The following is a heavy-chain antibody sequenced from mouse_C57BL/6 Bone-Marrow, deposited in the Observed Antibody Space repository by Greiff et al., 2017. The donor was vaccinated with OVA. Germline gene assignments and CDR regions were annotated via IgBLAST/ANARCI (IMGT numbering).Heavy chain of an antibody. V-gene: IGHV1-52*01. CDR3: ARGGFYGSSYGFAY. D-gene: IGHD1-1*01. J-gene: IGHJ3*01. Sequence: QVQLQQPGAELVRPGSSVKLSCKASGYTFTSYWMHWVKQRPIQGLEWIGNIDPSDSETHYIQKFKDKATLTVDKSTSTAYMQLSSLTSEDSAVYYCARGGFYGSSYGFAYWGQGTLVTVSA. CDR2: IDPSDSET. CDR1: GYTFTSYW.